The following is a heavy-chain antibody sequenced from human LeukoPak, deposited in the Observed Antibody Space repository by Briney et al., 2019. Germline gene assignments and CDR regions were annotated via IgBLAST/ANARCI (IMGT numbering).Heavy chain of an antibody. CDR3: ARKKPYCSSTSCYNGLRWFDP. CDR2: INHSGST. D-gene: IGHD2-2*02. CDR1: GGSFSGYY. J-gene: IGHJ5*02. V-gene: IGHV4-34*01. Sequence: PSETLSLTCAVYGGSFSGYYWSWIRQPPGKGLEWIGEINHSGSTNYNPSLKSRVTISVDTSKNQFSLKLSSVTAADTAVYYCARKKPYCSSTSCYNGLRWFDPWGQGILVTVSS.